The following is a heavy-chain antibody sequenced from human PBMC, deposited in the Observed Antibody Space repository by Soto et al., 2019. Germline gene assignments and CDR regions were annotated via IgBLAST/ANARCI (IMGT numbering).Heavy chain of an antibody. J-gene: IGHJ1*01. CDR1: GFTFSSYA. CDR2: ISGSGGST. D-gene: IGHD6-19*01. V-gene: IGHV3-23*01. CDR3: AKGNLGGWLHDHFQH. Sequence: GGSLRLSCAASGFTFSSYAMSWVRQAPGKGLEWVSAISGSGGSTYYADSVKGRFTISRDNSKNTLYLQMNSLRAEDTAVYYCAKGNLGGWLHDHFQHWGQGTLVTVSS.